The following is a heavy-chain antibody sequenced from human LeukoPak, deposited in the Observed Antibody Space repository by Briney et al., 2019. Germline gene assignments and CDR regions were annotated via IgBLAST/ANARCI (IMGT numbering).Heavy chain of an antibody. CDR3: ARGDYGDPYNWFDP. V-gene: IGHV4-59*01. D-gene: IGHD4-17*01. CDR1: GGSISNYY. Sequence: SETRSLTCTVSGGSISNYYWSWIRQPPGKGLEWIGYIYYSGSTNYNPSLKSRVTISVDTSKNQFSLKLSSVTAADTAVYYCARGDYGDPYNWFDPWGQGTLVTVSS. CDR2: IYYSGST. J-gene: IGHJ5*02.